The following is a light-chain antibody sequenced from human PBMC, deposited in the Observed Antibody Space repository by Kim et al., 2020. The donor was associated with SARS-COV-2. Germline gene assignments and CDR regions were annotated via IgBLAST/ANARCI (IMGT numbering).Light chain of an antibody. CDR1: QSVLYSSNNKNY. V-gene: IGKV4-1*01. J-gene: IGKJ1*01. CDR2: WAS. CDR3: QQYYNTPRK. Sequence: DIVMTQSPDSLAVSLGERATINCKSSQSVLYSSNNKNYLAWYQQRPRQAPKLLLYWASTRESGVPDRFSGSGSGTDFTLTISSLQAEDVAVYYCQQYYNTPRKFGQGTKVDIK.